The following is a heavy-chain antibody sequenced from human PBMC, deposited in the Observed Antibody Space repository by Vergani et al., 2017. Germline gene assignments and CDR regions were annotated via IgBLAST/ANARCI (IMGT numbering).Heavy chain of an antibody. CDR3: ARDFKQLARPYYCGMDV. CDR1: GDSVSSNTAV. Sequence: QVQLQQSGPGLVKPSQTLSLTCAISGDSVSSNTAVWNWIRQSPSRGLEWLGRTYHRSKWYNDYAVSVKSRITINPDTSKNQFSLQLNSVTPEDTAVYYCARDFKQLARPYYCGMDVWGQGTTVTVSS. D-gene: IGHD6-6*01. CDR2: TYHRSKWYN. J-gene: IGHJ6*02. V-gene: IGHV6-1*01.